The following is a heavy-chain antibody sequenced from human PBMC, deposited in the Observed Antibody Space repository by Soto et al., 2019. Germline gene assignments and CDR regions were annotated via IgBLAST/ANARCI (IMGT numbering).Heavy chain of an antibody. Sequence: EASVKVSCKASGYTFTSYAMHWVRQAPGQRLEWMGWINAGNGNTKYSQKFQGRVTITRDTSASTAYMELSSLRSEDTAVYYCSRDPLVLSHYYGMDVWGQGTTVTVSS. V-gene: IGHV1-3*01. CDR1: GYTFTSYA. J-gene: IGHJ6*02. D-gene: IGHD1-26*01. CDR2: INAGNGNT. CDR3: SRDPLVLSHYYGMDV.